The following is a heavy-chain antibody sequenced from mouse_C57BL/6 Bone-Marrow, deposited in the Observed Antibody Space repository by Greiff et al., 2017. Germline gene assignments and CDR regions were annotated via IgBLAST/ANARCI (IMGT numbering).Heavy chain of an antibody. D-gene: IGHD2-4*01. CDR2: INPGSGGT. CDR1: GYAFTNYL. V-gene: IGHV1-54*01. Sequence: VQLQQSGAELVRPGTSVKVSCKASGYAFTNYLIEWVKQRPGQGLEWNGMINPGSGGTNYNEKFKGKATLTEDKSSSTAYMQLSSLTSEDSAVYFCARTLYYDLDYYAMDYWGQGTSVTVSS. CDR3: ARTLYYDLDYYAMDY. J-gene: IGHJ4*01.